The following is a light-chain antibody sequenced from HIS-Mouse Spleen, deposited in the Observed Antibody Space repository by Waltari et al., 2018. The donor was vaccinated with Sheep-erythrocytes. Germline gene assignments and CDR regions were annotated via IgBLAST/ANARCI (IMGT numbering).Light chain of an antibody. CDR2: DDS. V-gene: IGLV3-21*02. CDR3: QVWDSSSDHVV. Sequence: SYVLTQPPSVSVAPGQTARITCGGHNIGSKSVHWYQRKPGQAPVLVVYDDSARPSGIPERFSGSNSGNTATLTISRVEAGDEADYYCQVWDSSSDHVVFGGGTKLTVL. J-gene: IGLJ2*01. CDR1: NIGSKS.